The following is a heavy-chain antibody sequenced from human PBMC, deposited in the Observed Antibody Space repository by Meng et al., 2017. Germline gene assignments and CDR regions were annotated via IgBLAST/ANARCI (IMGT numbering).Heavy chain of an antibody. CDR2: TYYRSKWYN. V-gene: IGHV6-1*01. J-gene: IGHJ4*02. Sequence: QVPLQQYGPGPVNPSQNHSLPCAISGDRFSSDSAGLNWIRQPPSRGLEGLGRTYYRSKWYNDYAVSVKSRITINPDTSKNQFSLQLNSVTPEDTAVYYCARGVVYAISYFDYWGQGTLVTVSS. D-gene: IGHD2-8*02. CDR1: GDRFSSDSAG. CDR3: ARGVVYAISYFDY.